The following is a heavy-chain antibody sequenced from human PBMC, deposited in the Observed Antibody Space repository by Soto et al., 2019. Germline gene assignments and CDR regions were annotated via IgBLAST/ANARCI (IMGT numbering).Heavy chain of an antibody. CDR2: IYHSGST. J-gene: IGHJ4*02. D-gene: IGHD3-10*01. V-gene: IGHV4-4*02. CDR1: GGSIRSSNW. CDR3: ASRTPMVRGFDY. Sequence: QVQLQESGPGLVKPSGTLSLTCAVSGGSIRSSNWWSWVRQPPGKGLEWIGEIYHSGSTNYNPSLKSRVTISVDKSKNQCSLRLSSVTAADTAVYYCASRTPMVRGFDYWGQGTLVTVSS.